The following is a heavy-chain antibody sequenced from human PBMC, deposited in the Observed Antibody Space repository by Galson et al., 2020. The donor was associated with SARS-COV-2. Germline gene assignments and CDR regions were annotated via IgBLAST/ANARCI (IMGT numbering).Heavy chain of an antibody. D-gene: IGHD2-2*01. Sequence: GESLKISCAASGFTFSYYVMHWVRQAPGKGPEWVALISYDGSEKYYADPVKGRFTISRDNSKDTLCLQMNSLRGEDTAVYYCAAGIVIVPAARYGLEVWGQGTTVTVSS. V-gene: IGHV3-30*03. CDR1: GFTFSYYV. CDR3: AAGIVIVPAARYGLEV. CDR2: ISYDGSEK. J-gene: IGHJ6*02.